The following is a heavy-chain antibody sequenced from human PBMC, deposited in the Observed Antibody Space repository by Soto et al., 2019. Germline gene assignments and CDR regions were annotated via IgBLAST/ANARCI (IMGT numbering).Heavy chain of an antibody. Sequence: GGSLRLSCAASGFTFSSYAMHWVRQAPGKGLEWVAVISYDGSNKYYADSVKGRFTISRDNSKNTLYLQMNSLRAEDTAVYYCARESAYGEDYFDYWGQGTLVTVSS. V-gene: IGHV3-30-3*01. J-gene: IGHJ4*02. CDR1: GFTFSSYA. CDR2: ISYDGSNK. CDR3: ARESAYGEDYFDY. D-gene: IGHD3-10*01.